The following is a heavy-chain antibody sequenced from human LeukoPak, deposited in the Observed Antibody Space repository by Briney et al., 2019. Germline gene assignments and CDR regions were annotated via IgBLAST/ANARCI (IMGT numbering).Heavy chain of an antibody. Sequence: GGSLRLSCAASGFTFSSYWMSWVRQAPGKGLEWVANIKQDGSEKYYVDSVKGRFTISRDNAKNSLYLQMNSLRAEDTAVYYCARDGSGSYYEGWFDPWGQGTLVTVSS. CDR1: GFTFSSYW. CDR2: IKQDGSEK. V-gene: IGHV3-7*01. J-gene: IGHJ5*02. CDR3: ARDGSGSYYEGWFDP. D-gene: IGHD1-26*01.